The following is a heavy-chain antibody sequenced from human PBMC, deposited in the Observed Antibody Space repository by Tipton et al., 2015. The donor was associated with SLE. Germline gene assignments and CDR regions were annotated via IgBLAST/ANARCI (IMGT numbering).Heavy chain of an antibody. Sequence: SLRLSCAASGFTFSSYSMNWVRQAPGKGLEWVSSISGSSSYIYYADSVKGRFTISRDNAKNSLYLQMNSLRAEDTAVYYCARTPPYTTSWYDAFDLWGQGTMVTVSS. CDR1: GFTFSSYS. V-gene: IGHV3-21*01. D-gene: IGHD6-13*01. CDR2: ISGSSSYI. CDR3: ARTPPYTTSWYDAFDL. J-gene: IGHJ3*01.